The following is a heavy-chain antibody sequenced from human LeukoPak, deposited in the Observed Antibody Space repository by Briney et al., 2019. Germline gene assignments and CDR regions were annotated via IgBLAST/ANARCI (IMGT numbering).Heavy chain of an antibody. CDR1: GFTVSSNY. Sequence: GGSLRLSCAASGFTVSSNYMSWVRQAPGKGLEWVSVVYSGGGTYYADSVKGRFTISRDNSKNTLYLQMNSLRAEDTAVYYCARAANYDFWSGFPSFDYWGQGTLVTVSS. CDR3: ARAANYDFWSGFPSFDY. J-gene: IGHJ4*02. CDR2: VYSGGGT. D-gene: IGHD3-3*01. V-gene: IGHV3-66*01.